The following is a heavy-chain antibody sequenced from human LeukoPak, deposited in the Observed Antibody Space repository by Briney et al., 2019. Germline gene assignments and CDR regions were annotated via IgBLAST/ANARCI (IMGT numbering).Heavy chain of an antibody. J-gene: IGHJ6*03. D-gene: IGHD2-15*01. V-gene: IGHV4-4*07. CDR2: IYTSGST. Sequence: PSETLSLTCTVSGGSISSYYWSWIRQPPGKGLEWIGRIYTSGSTNYNPSLKSRVTISVDTSKNQFSLKLSSVTAADTAVYYCARRAVVVAATRHYYYYYMDVWGKGTTVTISS. CDR3: ARRAVVVAATRHYYYYYMDV. CDR1: GGSISSYY.